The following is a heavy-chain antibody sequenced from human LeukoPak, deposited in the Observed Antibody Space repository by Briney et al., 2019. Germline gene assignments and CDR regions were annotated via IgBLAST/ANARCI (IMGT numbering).Heavy chain of an antibody. CDR2: IIPIFGSP. CDR1: GGTFISYS. D-gene: IGHD2-21*02. Sequence: ASVKVSCKASGGTFISYSIAWVRQAPGQGLEWMGGIIPIFGSPNYAQKLQGRVTMTTDTSTSTAYMELRSLRSDDTAVYYCARNGRRGDYYFDYWGQGTLVTVSS. J-gene: IGHJ4*02. V-gene: IGHV1-69*05. CDR3: ARNGRRGDYYFDY.